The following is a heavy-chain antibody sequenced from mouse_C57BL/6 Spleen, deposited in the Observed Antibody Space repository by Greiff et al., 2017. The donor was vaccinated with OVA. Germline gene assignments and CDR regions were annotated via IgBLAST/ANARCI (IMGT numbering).Heavy chain of an antibody. J-gene: IGHJ4*01. CDR1: GYTFTSYW. CDR2: IDPNSGGT. Sequence: QVQLKESGAELVKPGASVKLSCKASGYTFTSYWMHWVKQRPGRGLEWIGRIDPNSGGTKYNEKFKSKATLTVDKPSSTAYMQLSSLTSEDSAVYYCASSYYSNYDVMDYWGQGTSVTVSS. V-gene: IGHV1-72*01. D-gene: IGHD2-5*01. CDR3: ASSYYSNYDVMDY.